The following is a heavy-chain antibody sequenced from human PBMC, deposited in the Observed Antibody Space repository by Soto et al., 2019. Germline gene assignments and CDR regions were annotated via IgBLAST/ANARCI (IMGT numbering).Heavy chain of an antibody. Sequence: ETLSLTCTVSGGSISSYYWSWIRQPPGKGLEWIGSIYYSGSTYYNPSLKSRVTISVDTSKNQFSLKLSSVTAADTAVYYCARLPPAVAGSYYYYGMDVWGQGTTVTVSS. J-gene: IGHJ6*02. CDR2: IYYSGST. CDR3: ARLPPAVAGSYYYYGMDV. V-gene: IGHV4-39*01. D-gene: IGHD6-19*01. CDR1: GGSISSYY.